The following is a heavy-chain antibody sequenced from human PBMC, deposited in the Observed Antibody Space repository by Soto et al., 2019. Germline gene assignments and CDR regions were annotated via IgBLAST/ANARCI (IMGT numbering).Heavy chain of an antibody. V-gene: IGHV3-30*18. CDR2: ISYDGSNK. CDR1: GFTFSSYG. Sequence: QVQLVESGGGVVQPGRSLRLSCAASGFTFSSYGMHWVRQAPGKGLEWVAVISYDGSNKYYADSVKGRFTISRDNSKNTLYLQMNSLRAEDTAVYYCAKEIGPWGFGELLRPARFDPWGQGTLVTVSS. J-gene: IGHJ5*02. CDR3: AKEIGPWGFGELLRPARFDP. D-gene: IGHD3-10*01.